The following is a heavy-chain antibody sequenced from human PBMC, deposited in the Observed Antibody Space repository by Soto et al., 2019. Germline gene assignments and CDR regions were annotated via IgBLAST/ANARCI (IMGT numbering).Heavy chain of an antibody. CDR2: IYYSGST. Sequence: SETLSLTCTVSGGSISSYYWSWIRQPPGKGLEWIGYIYYSGSTNYNPSLKSRVTISVDTSKNQFSLKLSSVTAADTAVYYCARDSKVGATEYYYYGMDVWGQGTTVTVSS. CDR1: GGSISSYY. CDR3: ARDSKVGATEYYYYGMDV. J-gene: IGHJ6*02. V-gene: IGHV4-59*01. D-gene: IGHD1-26*01.